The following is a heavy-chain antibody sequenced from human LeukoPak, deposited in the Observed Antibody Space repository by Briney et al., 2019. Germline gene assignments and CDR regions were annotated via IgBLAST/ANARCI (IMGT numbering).Heavy chain of an antibody. V-gene: IGHV3-30-3*01. D-gene: IGHD5-18*01. CDR1: GFTFSTYP. CDR2: ISYDGSKT. CDR3: ARDYTAMASDY. Sequence: PGGSLRLSCAASGFTFSTYPMHWVRQAPGEGLEWVTLISYDGSKTYYADSVKGRFTISRDNSKNTLYLQMNSLRAEDTAVYYCARDYTAMASDYWGQGTLVSVSS. J-gene: IGHJ4*02.